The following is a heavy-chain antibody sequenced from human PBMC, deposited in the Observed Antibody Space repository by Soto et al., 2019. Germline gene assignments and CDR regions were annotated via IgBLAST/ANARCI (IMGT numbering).Heavy chain of an antibody. D-gene: IGHD6-13*01. CDR3: ARDRIAAAGRIWFEP. Sequence: ASVKISCKASGGTFSSYAISWVRQAPGQGLEWMGGIIPIFGTAIYAQKVQGRVTITADESTSTAYMELRSLRSEDTAVYYCARDRIAAAGRIWFEPWGKGTLVTVS. CDR1: GGTFSSYA. J-gene: IGHJ5*02. V-gene: IGHV1-69*13. CDR2: IIPIFGTA.